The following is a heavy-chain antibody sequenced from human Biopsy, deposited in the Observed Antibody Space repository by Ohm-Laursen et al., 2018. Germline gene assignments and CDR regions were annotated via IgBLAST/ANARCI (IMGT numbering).Heavy chain of an antibody. CDR3: ARTPGKAVAGRFLDL. J-gene: IGHJ2*01. D-gene: IGHD6-19*01. CDR1: GGSTNDYF. CDR2: IYSSGGS. Sequence: GTLSLTCSVSGGSTNDYFWSWIRQPSGETLEWIGRIYSSGGSSYNPSLKSRISMSMDTSNNQFSLTLTSVTAADTAVYYCARTPGKAVAGRFLDLWGRGTLVTVSS. V-gene: IGHV4-4*07.